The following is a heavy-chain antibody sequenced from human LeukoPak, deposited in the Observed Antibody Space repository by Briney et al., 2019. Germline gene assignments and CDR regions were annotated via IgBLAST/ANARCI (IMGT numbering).Heavy chain of an antibody. CDR2: IYYSGST. Sequence: SDTLSLTCSVSGGSNSSSSYYWGWIRQPPAKGLEWIGSIYYSGSTYYNPSLKSRVTISVDTSKNQFSLKLSSVTGADTAVYYCARLDIVATIFDYWGEGTLVTV. J-gene: IGHJ4*02. CDR3: ARLDIVATIFDY. V-gene: IGHV4-39*01. D-gene: IGHD5-12*01. CDR1: GGSNSSSSYY.